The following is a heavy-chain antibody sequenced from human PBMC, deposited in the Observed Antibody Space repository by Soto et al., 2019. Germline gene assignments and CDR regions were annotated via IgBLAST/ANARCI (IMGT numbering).Heavy chain of an antibody. J-gene: IGHJ4*02. CDR3: AKDVSSWYPTYFDY. Sequence: GGSLRLSCAASGFTFSSYGMHWVRQAPGKGLEWVAVISYDGSNKYYADSVKGRFTISRDNSKNTLYLQMNSLRAEDTAVYYRAKDVSSWYPTYFDYWGQGTLVTVSP. CDR2: ISYDGSNK. D-gene: IGHD6-13*01. V-gene: IGHV3-30*18. CDR1: GFTFSSYG.